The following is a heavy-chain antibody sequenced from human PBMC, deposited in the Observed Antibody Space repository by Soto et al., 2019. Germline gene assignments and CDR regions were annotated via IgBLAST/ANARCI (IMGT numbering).Heavy chain of an antibody. Sequence: NPSETLSLTCTVSGGSISSSSYYWGWIRQPPGKGLEWIGSIYYSGSTYYNPSLKSRVTISVDTSKNQFSLKLSSVTAADTAVYDCARHGTAAGPLQHWGQGTLDTVSS. CDR3: ARHGTAAGPLQH. CDR1: GGSISSSSYY. CDR2: IYYSGST. D-gene: IGHD6-13*01. V-gene: IGHV4-39*01. J-gene: IGHJ1*01.